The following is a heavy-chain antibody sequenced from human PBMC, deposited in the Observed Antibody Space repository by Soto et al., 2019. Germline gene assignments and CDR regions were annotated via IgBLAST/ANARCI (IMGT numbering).Heavy chain of an antibody. CDR2: FDPEKGKR. CDR3: VASILRVWVLPHFDY. CDR1: VYTFTDLS. D-gene: IGHD3-10*01. V-gene: IGHV1-24*01. J-gene: IGHJ4*02. Sequence: QVPLVQSGAEVKKPGASVKVSCKVSVYTFTDLSMHWVRQAPGEGLEWMGGFDPEKGKRIYAQNFQGRVTMTEDTSTGTAYIELSSLRSDDTALYYCVASILRVWVLPHFDYWGQGTLVSVSS.